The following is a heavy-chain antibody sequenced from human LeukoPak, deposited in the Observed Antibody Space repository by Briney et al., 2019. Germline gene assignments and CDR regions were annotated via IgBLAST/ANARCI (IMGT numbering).Heavy chain of an antibody. Sequence: GGSLRLSCAASGVTVSLNYMTWVRQVPGKGLEWVSVIYSGGITYYADSVKGRFTVSRDNSKNTLYLQMNSLRVEDTAVYYCARVEWDFDWFSRLDPWGQGTPVTVSS. V-gene: IGHV3-66*01. CDR1: GVTVSLNY. D-gene: IGHD3-9*01. CDR3: ARVEWDFDWFSRLDP. J-gene: IGHJ5*02. CDR2: IYSGGIT.